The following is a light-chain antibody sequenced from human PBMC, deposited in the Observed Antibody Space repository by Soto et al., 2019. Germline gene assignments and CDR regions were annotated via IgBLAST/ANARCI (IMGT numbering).Light chain of an antibody. V-gene: IGKV4-1*01. CDR1: QTVFHSSYNKDF. J-gene: IGKJ2*01. Sequence: DIVMTQSPDSLTVSLVERATINCKSSQTVFHSSYNKDFVAWYQQKPGQPPKLLFYWASTRESGVPARFSGGGSGTDSSLTISSLKPEEVAVYYCQQYYSSVTFGQGTKLEIK. CDR3: QQYYSSVT. CDR2: WAS.